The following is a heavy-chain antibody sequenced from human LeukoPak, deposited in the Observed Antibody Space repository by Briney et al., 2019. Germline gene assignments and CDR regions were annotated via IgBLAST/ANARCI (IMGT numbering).Heavy chain of an antibody. CDR2: IWYDGSNK. J-gene: IGHJ4*02. Sequence: GGSLRLSCAAPGFTFSNYGMHWVRQAPGKGLEWVAAIWYDGSNKYYGDSVKGRFTISRDNSKNTLHLQMNSLRAEDTAAYYCARAGYGDPHFDFWGQGTLVTVSS. CDR3: ARAGYGDPHFDF. CDR1: GFTFSNYG. D-gene: IGHD4-17*01. V-gene: IGHV3-33*01.